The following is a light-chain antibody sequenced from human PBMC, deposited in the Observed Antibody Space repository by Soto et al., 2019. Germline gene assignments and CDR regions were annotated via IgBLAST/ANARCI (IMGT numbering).Light chain of an antibody. CDR2: DAS. CDR1: QSLSSW. CDR3: QQYSSHST. J-gene: IGKJ1*01. Sequence: DIQMTHSPSTLSASVGDRVTITCRASQSLSSWLAWYQQKPRKAPKLLIYDASSLESGVPSRFSGSGSGTEFSLTISSLQPDDFATYYCQQYSSHSTFGQGTKVDIK. V-gene: IGKV1-5*01.